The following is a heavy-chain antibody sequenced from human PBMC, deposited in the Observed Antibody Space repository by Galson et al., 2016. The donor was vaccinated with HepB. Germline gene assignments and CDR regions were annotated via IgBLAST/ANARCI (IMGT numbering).Heavy chain of an antibody. V-gene: IGHV1-18*04. D-gene: IGHD5-24*01. CDR3: ARDRDRSLDY. CDR2: ISAHNGDT. J-gene: IGHJ4*02. Sequence: SVKVSCKASGYTFTTNGISWVRQAPGQGLEWVAWISAHNGDTNSAQKFQGGVTLTTDTSTRTAYMELRSLTSDDTAVYYCARDRDRSLDYWGQGTLVTVSS. CDR1: GYTFTTNG.